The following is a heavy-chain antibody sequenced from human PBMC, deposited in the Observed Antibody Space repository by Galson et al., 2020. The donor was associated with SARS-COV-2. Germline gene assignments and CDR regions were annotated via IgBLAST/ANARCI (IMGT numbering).Heavy chain of an antibody. J-gene: IGHJ4*02. D-gene: IGHD1-7*01. CDR1: GYTFTTYY. V-gene: IGHV1-46*01. Sequence: GESLKISCKASGYTFTTYYIHWVRQAPGQGLEWMGVINPSGGSTTYAQKFQGRVTMTRDTSTSTVYMDLSSLRSEDTAVFYCARAMYTNYYYFDYWGQRTLVTVSS. CDR2: INPSGGST. CDR3: ARAMYTNYYYFDY.